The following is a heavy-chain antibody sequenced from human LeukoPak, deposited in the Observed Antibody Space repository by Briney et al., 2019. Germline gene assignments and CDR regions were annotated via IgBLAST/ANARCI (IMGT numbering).Heavy chain of an antibody. D-gene: IGHD3-22*01. CDR3: ARVVYGPPVRDGSGYYSEDY. Sequence: SETLSLTCTVSGYSISSGYYWGWIRQPPGKGLEWIGSIYHSGSTYYNPSLKSRVTISVDTSKNQFSLKLNSVTAADTAVYYCARVVYGPPVRDGSGYYSEDYWGQGTLVTVSS. J-gene: IGHJ4*02. CDR1: GYSISSGYY. V-gene: IGHV4-38-2*02. CDR2: IYHSGST.